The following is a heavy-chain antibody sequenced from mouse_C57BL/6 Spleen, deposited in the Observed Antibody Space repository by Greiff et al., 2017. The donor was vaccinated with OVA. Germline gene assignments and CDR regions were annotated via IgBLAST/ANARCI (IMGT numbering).Heavy chain of an antibody. CDR2: IYPGSGST. CDR1: GYTFTSYW. D-gene: IGHD1-1*01. V-gene: IGHV1-55*01. Sequence: VQLQQPGAELVKPGASVKMSCKASGYTFTSYWITWVKQRPGQGLEWIGDIYPGSGSTNYNEKFKSKATLTVDTSSSTAYMQLSSLTSEDSAVYYCARGHYYGSSLFAYWGQGTLVTVSA. J-gene: IGHJ3*01. CDR3: ARGHYYGSSLFAY.